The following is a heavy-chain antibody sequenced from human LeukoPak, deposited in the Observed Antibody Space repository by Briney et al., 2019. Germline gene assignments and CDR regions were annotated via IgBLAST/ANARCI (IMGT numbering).Heavy chain of an antibody. J-gene: IGHJ4*02. CDR2: IYHSGNT. CDR3: ATNYGSGSYYIDY. D-gene: IGHD3-10*01. V-gene: IGHV4-30-4*08. Sequence: PSQTLSLTCTVSGDSITSDHYWTWIRQPPGKGLEWISYIYHSGNTYYNPSLRSRVTMSVATSKNQFSLKLSSVTAADTAVYYCATNYGSGSYYIDYWGQGTLVTVSS. CDR1: GDSITSDHY.